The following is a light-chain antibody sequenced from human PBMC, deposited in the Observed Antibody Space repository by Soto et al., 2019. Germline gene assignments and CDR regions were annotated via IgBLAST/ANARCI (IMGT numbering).Light chain of an antibody. CDR1: SSNIGAVFD. V-gene: IGLV1-40*01. Sequence: QSVLTQPPSVSGAPGQRVTISCTESSSNIGAVFDVHWYQQLRGTAPKLLIYGNTNRPSGVPDRFSGSKSGTSASLAITGLQAEDEADYYCQSYDSSLSGSVFGGGTKLTVL. CDR2: GNT. J-gene: IGLJ2*01. CDR3: QSYDSSLSGSV.